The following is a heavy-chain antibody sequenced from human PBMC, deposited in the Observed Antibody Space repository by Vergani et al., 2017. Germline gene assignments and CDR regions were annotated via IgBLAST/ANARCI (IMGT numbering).Heavy chain of an antibody. Sequence: QVQLQESGPGLVKPSETLSLTCTVSGGSISSYYWSWIRQPAGKGLEWIGRIYTSGSTNYNPSLKSRVTMSVDTSKNQFSLKLSSVTAADTAVYYCASSMVRGVIDYYYYGMDVWGQGTTVTVSS. CDR1: GGSISSYY. D-gene: IGHD3-10*01. CDR3: ASSMVRGVIDYYYYGMDV. CDR2: IYTSGST. J-gene: IGHJ6*02. V-gene: IGHV4-4*07.